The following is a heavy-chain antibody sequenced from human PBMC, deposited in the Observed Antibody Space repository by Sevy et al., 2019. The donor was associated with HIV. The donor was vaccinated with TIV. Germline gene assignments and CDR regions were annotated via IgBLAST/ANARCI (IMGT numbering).Heavy chain of an antibody. V-gene: IGHV1-18*01. CDR1: GYTFTSYG. J-gene: IGHJ6*02. D-gene: IGHD4-17*01. Sequence: ASVKVSCKASGYTFTSYGISWVRQAPGQGLEWMGWISAYNGNTNYAQKLQGRVTMTTDTSTSTAYMELRSLRSDETAVYYCARDWYGDTTLYYYYGMDVWGQGTTVTVSS. CDR3: ARDWYGDTTLYYYYGMDV. CDR2: ISAYNGNT.